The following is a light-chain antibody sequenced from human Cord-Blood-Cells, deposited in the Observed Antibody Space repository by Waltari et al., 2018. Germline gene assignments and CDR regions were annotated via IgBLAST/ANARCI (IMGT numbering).Light chain of an antibody. CDR1: SANIGPGYD. V-gene: IGLV1-40*01. J-gene: IGLJ3*02. Sequence: QSVLTQPPSLSAATGQRVTISRTGSSANIGPGYDVHWYQQLPGTAPKLLIYGNSNRPSGVPDRFSGSKSGTSASLAITGLQAEDEADYYCQSYDSSLSGSVFGGGTKLTVL. CDR3: QSYDSSLSGSV. CDR2: GNS.